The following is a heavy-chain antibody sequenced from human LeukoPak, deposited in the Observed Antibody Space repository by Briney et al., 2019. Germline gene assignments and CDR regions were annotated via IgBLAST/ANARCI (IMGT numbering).Heavy chain of an antibody. Sequence: SETLSLTCTVSGGSISSGGYYWSWIRQHPGKGLEWIGYIYYSGSTYYNPSLQSRVSISVDTSKNQFSLKLSSVTAADTAVYYCARTPSMAAAGTLMDWGQGTLVTVSS. CDR3: ARTPSMAAAGTLMD. CDR1: GGSISSGGYY. V-gene: IGHV4-31*03. CDR2: IYYSGST. J-gene: IGHJ4*02. D-gene: IGHD6-13*01.